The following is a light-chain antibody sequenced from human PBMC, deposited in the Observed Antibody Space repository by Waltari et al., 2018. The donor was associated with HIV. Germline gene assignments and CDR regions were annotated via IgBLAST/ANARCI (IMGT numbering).Light chain of an antibody. CDR1: QSVSSN. CDR2: GAS. J-gene: IGKJ4*01. V-gene: IGKV3-15*01. CDR3: QQYNKWRLT. Sequence: EIVMMQPSATLSVSPGEGATLSCRASQSVSSNLAWYQQKPGQANGPLIYGASARATGIPARLSGSGSGTEFTLTISSLQSEDFAVASCQQYNKWRLTFGGGTKVEIK.